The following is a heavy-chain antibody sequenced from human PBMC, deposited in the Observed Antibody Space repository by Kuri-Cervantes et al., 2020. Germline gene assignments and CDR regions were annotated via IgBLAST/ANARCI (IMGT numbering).Heavy chain of an antibody. D-gene: IGHD3-22*01. CDR1: GFTFSNYV. CDR3: ARDAKYYHDSSGYY. V-gene: IGHV3-7*01. Sequence: GESLKISCAASGFTFSNYVMSWVRQAPGKGLEWVADKKCDGSEKYYVDSVKGRLTISRDNAKNSLYLQMNNLRAEDTAVYYCARDAKYYHDSSGYYWGQGTLVTVSS. CDR2: KKCDGSEK. J-gene: IGHJ4*02.